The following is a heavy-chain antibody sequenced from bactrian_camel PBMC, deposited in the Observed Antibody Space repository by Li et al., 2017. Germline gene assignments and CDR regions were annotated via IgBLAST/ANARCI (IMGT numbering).Heavy chain of an antibody. Sequence: QLVESGGGSVQAGGSLRLSCAVSGYTSSDFCMDWSRQAPGKEREGVARIDSDGSTAYGDSVKGRFRISQDNAKNTLYLQMNSLKPEDTAMYYCAAGQLSFNGTAWGCPLVRNKFRYWGQGTQVTVS. CDR2: IDSDGST. CDR3: AAGQLSFNGTAWGCPLVRNKFRY. V-gene: IGHV3S55*01. D-gene: IGHD5*01. CDR1: GYTSSDFC. J-gene: IGHJ4*01.